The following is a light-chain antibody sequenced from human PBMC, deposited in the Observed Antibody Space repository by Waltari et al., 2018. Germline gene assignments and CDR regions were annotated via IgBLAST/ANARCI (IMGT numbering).Light chain of an antibody. CDR3: QVWDSNSDHVV. V-gene: IGLV3-21*04. CDR1: NIGSKS. Sequence: YVLTQPPSVSVASGKTARITCGGNNIGSKSVHWYQQKPGQAPVLVIYDDSHRPSGSPGRFSGANSGNTATLTISRVEAGDEADFYCQVWDSNSDHVVFGGGTKLTVL. J-gene: IGLJ2*01. CDR2: DDS.